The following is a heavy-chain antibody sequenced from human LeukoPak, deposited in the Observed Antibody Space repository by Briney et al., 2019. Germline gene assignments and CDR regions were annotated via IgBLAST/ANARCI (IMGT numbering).Heavy chain of an antibody. CDR1: GGTFSSYA. V-gene: IGHV1-2*02. J-gene: IGHJ4*02. Sequence: ASVKVSCKASGGTFSSYAISWVRQAPGQGLEWVGWINPNNGGTSYAQRFQGRVTMTRDTSITTAYMELPTLTSDDTAIFYCARGSSSPVPNLDYWGQGTLVTVSS. CDR3: ARGSSSPVPNLDY. CDR2: INPNNGGT. D-gene: IGHD6-13*01.